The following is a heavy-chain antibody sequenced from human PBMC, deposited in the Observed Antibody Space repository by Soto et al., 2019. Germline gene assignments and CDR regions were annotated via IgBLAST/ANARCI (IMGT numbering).Heavy chain of an antibody. D-gene: IGHD5-18*01. CDR2: ISGSGGST. CDR1: GFTFSSYA. Sequence: GGSLRLSCAASGFTFSSYAMSWVRQAPGKGLEWVSAISGSGGSTYYADSVKGRFTISRDNSKNTLYLQMNSLRAEDTAVYYCVKSVLVDTAMVPAGYWGQGTLVTVSS. J-gene: IGHJ4*02. V-gene: IGHV3-23*01. CDR3: VKSVLVDTAMVPAGY.